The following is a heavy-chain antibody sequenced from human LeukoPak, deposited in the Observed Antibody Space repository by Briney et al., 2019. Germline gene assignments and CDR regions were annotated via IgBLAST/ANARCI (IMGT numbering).Heavy chain of an antibody. CDR1: GFTFSDHY. Sequence: GGSLRLSCAASGFTFSDHYMDWVRQAPGKGLEWVGRSRNKANRYTTTHGESVRGRLTIARDDSENSLYLQLNSLKTEDTGVYYCVRLSRGAMNYHMDVWGKGTTVTISS. CDR2: SRNKANRYTT. D-gene: IGHD3-10*01. V-gene: IGHV3-72*01. J-gene: IGHJ6*03. CDR3: VRLSRGAMNYHMDV.